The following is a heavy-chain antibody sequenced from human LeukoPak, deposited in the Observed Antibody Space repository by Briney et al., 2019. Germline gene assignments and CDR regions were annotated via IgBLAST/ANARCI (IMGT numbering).Heavy chain of an antibody. J-gene: IGHJ3*02. CDR3: ARPSIPSAAASALDI. V-gene: IGHV4-59*08. CDR2: IYYSGST. Sequence: SETLSLTCTVSGGSISSYYWSWIRQPPGKGLEWIGYIYYSGSTNYNPSLKSRASMSVDTSKNQVSLKMTSVTAADTAVYYCARPSIPSAAASALDIWGQGTMVTVSS. D-gene: IGHD2-2*01. CDR1: GGSISSYY.